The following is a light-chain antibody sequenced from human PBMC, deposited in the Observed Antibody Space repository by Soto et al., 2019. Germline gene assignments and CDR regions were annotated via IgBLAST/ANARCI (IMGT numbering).Light chain of an antibody. CDR2: DAS. J-gene: IGKJ2*01. Sequence: EIVLTQSPATLSLSPGERATLSCRASQSVSSYLAWYQQKPGQAPRLLIYDASNRATGIPARFSGSGSGTDLTLTISSLEPEDFAVYYCQQYNIWPPYTFGQGTKVDIK. V-gene: IGKV3-11*01. CDR3: QQYNIWPPYT. CDR1: QSVSSY.